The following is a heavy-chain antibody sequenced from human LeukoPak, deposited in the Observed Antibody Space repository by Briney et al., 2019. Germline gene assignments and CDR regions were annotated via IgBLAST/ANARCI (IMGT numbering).Heavy chain of an antibody. Sequence: SETLSLTCTVSGGSISSYYWSWIRQPPGKGLEWIGSIYYSGSTYYNPSLKSRVTISVDTSKNQFSLKLSSVTAADTAIYYCAGLYTSGSYYGYWGQGTLVTVSS. CDR3: AGLYTSGSYYGY. D-gene: IGHD3-10*01. V-gene: IGHV4-59*04. CDR1: GGSISSYY. CDR2: IYYSGST. J-gene: IGHJ4*02.